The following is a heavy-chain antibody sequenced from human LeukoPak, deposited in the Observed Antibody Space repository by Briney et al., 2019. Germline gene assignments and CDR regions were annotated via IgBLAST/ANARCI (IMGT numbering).Heavy chain of an antibody. CDR3: TRTRGTTVTTGYYYYYGMDV. CDR2: IRSKANSYAT. J-gene: IGHJ6*02. Sequence: QTGGSLRLSCAASGFTFSGSAMHWVRQASGKGLEWVGRIRSKANSYATAYAASVKGRFTISRDDSKNTAYLQMNSLETEDTAVYYCTRTRGTTVTTGYYYYYGMDVWGQGTTVTVSS. CDR1: GFTFSGSA. D-gene: IGHD4-17*01. V-gene: IGHV3-73*01.